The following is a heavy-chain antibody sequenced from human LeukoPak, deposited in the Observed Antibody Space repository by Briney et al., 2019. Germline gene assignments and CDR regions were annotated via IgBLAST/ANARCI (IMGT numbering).Heavy chain of an antibody. J-gene: IGHJ4*02. CDR2: INHSGST. CDR1: GGSFSGYY. D-gene: IGHD6-6*01. Sequence: PSETLSLTCAVYGGSFSGYYWSWIRQPPGKGLEWIGEINHSGSTNYNPSLKSRVTISVDTSKNQFSLKLSSVTAADTAAYYCARAEPSSSSDDYWGQGTLVTVSS. CDR3: ARAEPSSSSDDY. V-gene: IGHV4-34*01.